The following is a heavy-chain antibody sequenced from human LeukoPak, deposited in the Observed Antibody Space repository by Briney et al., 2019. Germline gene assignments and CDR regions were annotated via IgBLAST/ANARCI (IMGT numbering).Heavy chain of an antibody. D-gene: IGHD1-26*01. CDR2: ISAYNGNT. Sequence: ASVKVSCTASGYTFTSYGISWVRQAPGQGLEWMGWISAYNGNTNYAQKLQGRVTMTTDTSTSTAYMELRSLRSDDTAVYYCAREGWQPWDYYGMDVWGQGTTVTVSS. J-gene: IGHJ6*02. CDR1: GYTFTSYG. V-gene: IGHV1-18*01. CDR3: AREGWQPWDYYGMDV.